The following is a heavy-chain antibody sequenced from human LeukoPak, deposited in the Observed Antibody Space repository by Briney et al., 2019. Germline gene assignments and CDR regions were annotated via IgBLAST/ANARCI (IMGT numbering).Heavy chain of an antibody. Sequence: SETLSLTCNVPGGSISSSSYYWGWIRQPPGKGLEWIGSIYYSGSTYYNPSLKSRVTISVDTSKNQFSLKLSSVTAADTAVYYCARHETLDSAGIWFDPWGQGTLVTVSS. D-gene: IGHD3-3*02. V-gene: IGHV4-39*01. J-gene: IGHJ5*02. CDR2: IYYSGST. CDR1: GGSISSSSYY. CDR3: ARHETLDSAGIWFDP.